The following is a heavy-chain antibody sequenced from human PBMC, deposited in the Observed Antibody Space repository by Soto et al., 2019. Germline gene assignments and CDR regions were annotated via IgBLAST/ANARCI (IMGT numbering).Heavy chain of an antibody. CDR3: ARNRDFGDLRLFDS. D-gene: IGHD4-17*01. J-gene: IGHJ4*02. Sequence: PGGSLRLSCAAPGFTFDFYWMHWGPQVPGKGLLWVSHIQNDASLTTYADSVKGRFIISRDNAKNTLYLQMNGLRVEDTAVYYCARNRDFGDLRLFDSWGQGTLVTVSS. V-gene: IGHV3-74*01. CDR1: GFTFDFYW. CDR2: IQNDASLT.